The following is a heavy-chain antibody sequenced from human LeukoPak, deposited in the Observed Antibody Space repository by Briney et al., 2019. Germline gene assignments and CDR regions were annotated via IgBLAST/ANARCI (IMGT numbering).Heavy chain of an antibody. D-gene: IGHD3-10*01. Sequence: RPSETLSLTCTVSGGSISGYYWSWIRQPAGKGLEWIGRIYISGSTNYNPSLKSRLTMSVDTSKNQFSLKLSSVTAADTAVYYCAREITMVRGVIKKWFDFWGQGILVTVSS. CDR1: GGSISGYY. J-gene: IGHJ5*01. V-gene: IGHV4-4*07. CDR2: IYISGST. CDR3: AREITMVRGVIKKWFDF.